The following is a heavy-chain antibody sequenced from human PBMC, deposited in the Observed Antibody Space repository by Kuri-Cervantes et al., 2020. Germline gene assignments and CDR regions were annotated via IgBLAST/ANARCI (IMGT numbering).Heavy chain of an antibody. V-gene: IGHV1-2*02. D-gene: IGHD1-7*01. CDR2: INPNSGGT. J-gene: IGHJ4*02. CDR1: GYTFTGYY. Sequence: ASVKVSCKASGYTFTGYYMHWVRQAPGQRLEWMGWINPNSGGTNYAQKFQGRVTMTRDTSISTAYMELSRLRSDDTAVYYCARAPPIQLELRMTFDYWGQGTLVTVSS. CDR3: ARAPPIQLELRMTFDY.